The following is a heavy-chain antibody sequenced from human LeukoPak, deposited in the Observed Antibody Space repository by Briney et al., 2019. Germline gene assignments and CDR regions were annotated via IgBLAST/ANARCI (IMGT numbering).Heavy chain of an antibody. J-gene: IGHJ6*02. D-gene: IGHD3-10*01. CDR3: VRAQLVRGVYYYYGMDV. V-gene: IGHV1-2*02. Sequence: ASVKVSCKASGYTFTGYYMHWVRQAPGQGLEWMGWINPNSGGTNYAQKFQGRVTMTRDTSISTAYMELSRLRSDDTAVYYCVRAQLVRGVYYYYGMDVWGQGTTVTVSS. CDR1: GYTFTGYY. CDR2: INPNSGGT.